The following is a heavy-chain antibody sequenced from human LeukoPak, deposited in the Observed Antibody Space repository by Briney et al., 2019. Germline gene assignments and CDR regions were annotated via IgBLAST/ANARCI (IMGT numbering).Heavy chain of an antibody. CDR2: ISYTGST. J-gene: IGHJ3*02. CDR3: ARSDYSGSGTYTEFDAFDI. CDR1: GGSISSHY. D-gene: IGHD3-10*01. Sequence: SETLSLTCTVSGGSISSHYWSWIRQPPGKGLEWSGYISYTGSTTYNPSLKSRVTISMDTSKNQSSLKLRSVTAADSAVYYCARSDYSGSGTYTEFDAFDIWGQGPMVTVSS. V-gene: IGHV4-59*11.